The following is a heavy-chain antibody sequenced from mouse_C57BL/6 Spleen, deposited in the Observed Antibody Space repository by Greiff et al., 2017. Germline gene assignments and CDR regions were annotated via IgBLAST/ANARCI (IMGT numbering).Heavy chain of an antibody. CDR3: ARGCGDYDEEYYLDY. D-gene: IGHD2-4*01. Sequence: QVHVKQPGAELVKPGASVKLSCKASGYTFTSYWMHWVKQRPGQGLEWIGMIHPNSGSTNYNEKFKSKATLTVDKSSSTAYMQLSSLTSEDSAVYYCARGCGDYDEEYYLDYWGQGTTLTVSS. V-gene: IGHV1-64*01. CDR1: GYTFTSYW. CDR2: IHPNSGST. J-gene: IGHJ2*01.